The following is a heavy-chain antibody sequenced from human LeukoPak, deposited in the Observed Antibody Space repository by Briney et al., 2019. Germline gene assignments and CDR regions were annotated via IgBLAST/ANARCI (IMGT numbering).Heavy chain of an antibody. D-gene: IGHD3-16*01. V-gene: IGHV3-23*01. CDR2: ISGSGGST. CDR3: AKDRWGDYYYGMDV. Sequence: GGSLRLSCAASGFTFDSYAMSWVRQAPGKGMEWVSAISGSGGSTNYADSVKGRFTISRDNAKNSLYLQMNSLRAEDTALYYCAKDRWGDYYYGMDVWGQGTTVTVSS. CDR1: GFTFDSYA. J-gene: IGHJ6*02.